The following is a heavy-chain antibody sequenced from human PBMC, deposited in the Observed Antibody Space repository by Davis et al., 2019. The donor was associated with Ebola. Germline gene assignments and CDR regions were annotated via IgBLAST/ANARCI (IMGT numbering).Heavy chain of an antibody. V-gene: IGHV3-33*01. J-gene: IGHJ6*03. CDR3: ARDLFWGRGYYYYYMDV. CDR1: GFTFSSYG. CDR2: IWYDGSNK. D-gene: IGHD3-16*01. Sequence: GESLKISCAASGFTFSSYGMHWVRQAPGKGLEWVAVIWYDGSNKYYADSVKGRFTISRDNSKNTLYLQMNSLRAEDTAVYYCARDLFWGRGYYYYYMDVWGKGTTVTVSS.